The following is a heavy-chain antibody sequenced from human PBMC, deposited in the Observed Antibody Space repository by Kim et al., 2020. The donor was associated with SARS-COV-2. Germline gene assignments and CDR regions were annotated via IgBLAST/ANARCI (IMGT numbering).Heavy chain of an antibody. V-gene: IGHV4-39*01. Sequence: SETLSLTCTVSGGSISSSSYYWVWIRQPPGKGLEWIGSIYYSGSTYYNPSLKSRVSISVDTSKSQFSLKLTSVTPTDTAVYYCARQGNVRPMAWYFDYWG. CDR1: GGSISSSSYY. CDR2: IYYSGST. J-gene: IGHJ4*01. CDR3: ARQGNVRPMAWYFDY. D-gene: IGHD1-1*01.